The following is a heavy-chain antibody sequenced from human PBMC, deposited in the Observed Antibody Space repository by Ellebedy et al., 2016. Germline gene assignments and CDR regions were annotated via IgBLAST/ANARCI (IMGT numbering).Heavy chain of an antibody. Sequence: GGSLRLXCAASGFTFRNYAMSWVRQIPGKGLEWVSYISSRTTTTYYADSVKGRFTISRDNAKNSLFLQMNSLRPEDTAFYFCAKDICTDTQCYLDHWGQGTLVTVSS. J-gene: IGHJ4*02. CDR2: ISSRTTTT. D-gene: IGHD2-8*02. V-gene: IGHV3-48*04. CDR1: GFTFRNYA. CDR3: AKDICTDTQCYLDH.